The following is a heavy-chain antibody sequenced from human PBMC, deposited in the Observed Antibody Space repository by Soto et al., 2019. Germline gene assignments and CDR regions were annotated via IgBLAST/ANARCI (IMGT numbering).Heavy chain of an antibody. CDR2: IYPGDSDT. Sequence: PGESLKISCKGSGYRFASYWIGWVRQMPGKGLEWMGIIYPGDSDTRYSPPFQGQVTISADSSISTAYLQWSSLKASDSAMYLCARQVEDGYSFGYHYWGQGTQVTVSS. J-gene: IGHJ4*02. CDR3: ARQVEDGYSFGYHY. V-gene: IGHV5-51*01. D-gene: IGHD5-18*01. CDR1: GYRFASYW.